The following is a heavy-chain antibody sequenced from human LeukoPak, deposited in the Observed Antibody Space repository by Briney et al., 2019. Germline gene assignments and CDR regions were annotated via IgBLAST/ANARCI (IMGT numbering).Heavy chain of an antibody. D-gene: IGHD3-10*01. Sequence: AGGSLRLSCAASGFTFSSYAMSWVRQAPGKGLEWVSAISGSGGSTYYADSVKGRFTISRDNSKNTLYLQMNSLRAEDTAVYYCAKDIPLWFGELLVNSGGYYFDYWGQGTLVTVSS. CDR1: GFTFSSYA. CDR3: AKDIPLWFGELLVNSGGYYFDY. CDR2: ISGSGGST. J-gene: IGHJ4*02. V-gene: IGHV3-23*01.